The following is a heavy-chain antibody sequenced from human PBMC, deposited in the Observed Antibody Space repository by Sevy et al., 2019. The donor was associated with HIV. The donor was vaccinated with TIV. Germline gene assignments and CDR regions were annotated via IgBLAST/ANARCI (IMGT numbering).Heavy chain of an antibody. CDR2: FDPEDGET. V-gene: IGHV1-24*01. D-gene: IGHD6-19*01. J-gene: IGHJ6*02. CDR3: ATDGSSPAAAVADYHYFHGKDG. CDR1: GYTLTELS. Sequence: ASVKVSCKVSGYTLTELSMHWVRQAPGKGLEWMGGFDPEDGETIYAQKFQGRVTMTEDTSTDTAYMELSSLRSEDTGVVYRATDGSSPAAAVADYHYFHGKDGWGQGNTVTVSS.